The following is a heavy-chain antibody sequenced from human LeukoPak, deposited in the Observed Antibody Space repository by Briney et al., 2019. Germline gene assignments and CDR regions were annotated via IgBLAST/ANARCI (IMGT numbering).Heavy chain of an antibody. V-gene: IGHV3-30*04. CDR3: ARDEALRGSWYPFDC. D-gene: IGHD2-15*01. CDR1: GFTFSSYA. J-gene: IGHJ4*02. CDR2: ISYDGSNK. Sequence: GGSLRLSCAASGFTFSSYAMHWVRQAPGKGLEWVAVISYDGSNKYYADSVKGRFTISRDNSKNTLYLQMNSLRAEDTAVYYCARDEALRGSWYPFDCWGQGTLVTVSS.